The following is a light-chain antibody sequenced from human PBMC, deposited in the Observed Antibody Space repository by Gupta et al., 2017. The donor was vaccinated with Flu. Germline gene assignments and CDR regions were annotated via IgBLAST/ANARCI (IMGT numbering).Light chain of an antibody. Sequence: NFLLTQPHSVSESPGKTVVISCTRSSGSVVSNYVQWLQQRPGSSPSTVIYEDDKRPSGVPDRFSGSIDSSSNSASLRIXGXKTEDEXDYYCQSYDSDISGWVLGGGTKLTVL. CDR2: EDD. CDR1: SGSVVSNY. J-gene: IGLJ3*02. V-gene: IGLV6-57*01. CDR3: QSYDSDISGWV.